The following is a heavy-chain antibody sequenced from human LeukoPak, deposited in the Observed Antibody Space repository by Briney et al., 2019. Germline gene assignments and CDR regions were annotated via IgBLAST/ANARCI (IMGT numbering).Heavy chain of an antibody. CDR3: ARPSSGSFFDY. D-gene: IGHD6-19*01. CDR2: MNPNSGNT. CDR1: GYTFTNYD. Sequence: ASVKVSCKASGYTFTNYDINWVRQAPGQGLEWMGWMNPNSGNTDYAQKFQGRVTMTRDTSASTAYMELSSLRSEDTAVYYCARPSSGSFFDYWGQGTLVTVSS. V-gene: IGHV1-8*01. J-gene: IGHJ4*02.